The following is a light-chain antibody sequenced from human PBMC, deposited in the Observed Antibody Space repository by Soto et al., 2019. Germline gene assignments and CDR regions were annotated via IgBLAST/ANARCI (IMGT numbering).Light chain of an antibody. J-gene: IGLJ2*01. Sequence: QSVLTQPASVSGSPGQSITISCTGTSSDVGGYNYVSWYQQHPGKAPKLMIYDVSNRPSGVSNRFSGSKSGNTASLTISGLQAEDEADYYCCSYTSSSTPVVFGGVTKLTVL. CDR1: SSDVGGYNY. V-gene: IGLV2-14*03. CDR2: DVS. CDR3: CSYTSSSTPVV.